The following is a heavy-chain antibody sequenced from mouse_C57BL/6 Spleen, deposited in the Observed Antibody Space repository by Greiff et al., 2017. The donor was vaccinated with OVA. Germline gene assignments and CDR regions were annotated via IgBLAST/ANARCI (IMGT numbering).Heavy chain of an antibody. D-gene: IGHD1-1*01. CDR1: GYAFSSYW. CDR3: AREGSSGWYFDV. Sequence: QLKESGAELVKPGASVKISCKASGYAFSSYWMNWVKQRPGKGLEWIGQIYPGDGDTNYNGKFKGKATLTADKSSSTAYMQLSSLTSEDSAVYFCAREGSSGWYFDVWGTGTTVTVSS. J-gene: IGHJ1*03. CDR2: IYPGDGDT. V-gene: IGHV1-80*01.